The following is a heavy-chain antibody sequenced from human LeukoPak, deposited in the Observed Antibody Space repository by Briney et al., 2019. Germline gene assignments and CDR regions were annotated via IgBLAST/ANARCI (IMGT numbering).Heavy chain of an antibody. CDR3: ARDQETTAYYYYGMDV. V-gene: IGHV3-48*03. CDR1: GFTFSSYE. D-gene: IGHD1-1*01. Sequence: PGGSLRLSCAASGFTFSSYEMNWVRQAPGKGLEWVSYISSSGSTIYYADSVKGRFTISRDNAKNSLYLQMNSLRAEDTAVYYCARDQETTAYYYYGMDVWGQGTTVTVSS. J-gene: IGHJ6*02. CDR2: ISSSGSTI.